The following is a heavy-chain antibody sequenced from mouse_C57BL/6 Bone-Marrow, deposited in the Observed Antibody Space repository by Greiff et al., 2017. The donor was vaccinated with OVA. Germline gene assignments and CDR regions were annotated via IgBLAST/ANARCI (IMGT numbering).Heavy chain of an antibody. D-gene: IGHD2-3*01. CDR3: ARVGDGYYYWYFDV. CDR2: INPGSGGT. CDR1: GYAFTNYL. J-gene: IGHJ1*03. V-gene: IGHV1-54*01. Sequence: QVQLQQSGAELVRPGTSVKVSCKASGYAFTNYLIEWVKQRPGQGLEWIGVINPGSGGTNYNEKFKGKATLTADKSSSTAYMQLSSLTSEDSAVYYCARVGDGYYYWYFDVWGTGTTVTVSS.